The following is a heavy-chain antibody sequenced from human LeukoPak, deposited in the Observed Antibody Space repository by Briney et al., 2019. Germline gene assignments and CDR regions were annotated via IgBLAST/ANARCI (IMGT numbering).Heavy chain of an antibody. J-gene: IGHJ5*02. CDR2: IYYSGST. D-gene: IGHD6-19*01. CDR1: GGSISSHY. CDR3: ARVQRQYWFDP. Sequence: SETLSLTCTVSGGSISSHYWSWIRQPPGKGLEWIGYIYYSGSTNYNPSLKSRVTISVDTSKNQFSLKLSSVTAADTAVYYCARVQRQYWFDPWGRGTLVTVSS. V-gene: IGHV4-59*11.